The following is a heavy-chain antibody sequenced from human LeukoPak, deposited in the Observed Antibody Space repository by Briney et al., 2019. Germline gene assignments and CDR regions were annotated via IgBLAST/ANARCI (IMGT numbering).Heavy chain of an antibody. CDR3: VRTPRD. CDR1: GASIISPYW. CDR2: IYHDGNT. Sequence: SETLPLTCAVSGASIISPYWLTWVRQPPGKGLEWVGEIYHDGNTNYNPSLESRLSVSLDKSRNQFSLKLSFVTAADTAVYYCVRTPRDWGQGILVTVSS. D-gene: IGHD2-21*01. V-gene: IGHV4-4*02. J-gene: IGHJ4*02.